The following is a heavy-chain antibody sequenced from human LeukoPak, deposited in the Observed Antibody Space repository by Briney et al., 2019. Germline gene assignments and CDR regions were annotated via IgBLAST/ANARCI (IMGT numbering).Heavy chain of an antibody. CDR3: ARWGRGYDILTGYYERYYFDY. CDR1: GYTFTSYD. J-gene: IGHJ4*02. CDR2: MNPNSGNT. Sequence: GASVKVSCKASGYTFTSYDINWVRQATGQGLEWMGWMNPNSGNTGYAQKFQGRVTMTRNTSISTAYMELSSLRSEDTAVYYCARWGRGYDILTGYYERYYFDYWGQGTLVTVSS. D-gene: IGHD3-9*01. V-gene: IGHV1-8*01.